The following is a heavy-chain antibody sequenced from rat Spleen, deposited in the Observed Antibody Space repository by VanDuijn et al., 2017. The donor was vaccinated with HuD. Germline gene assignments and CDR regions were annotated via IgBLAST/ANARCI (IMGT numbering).Heavy chain of an antibody. V-gene: IGHV5-29*01. CDR3: ARDPGWGVMDA. CDR2: INYDGRST. J-gene: IGHJ4*01. Sequence: EVQLVESGGGLVQPGRSMKLSCAASGFTFKNYDMAWVRQAPTKGLEWVASINYDGRSTFYRDSVRDRFTISRDNGKNTLYLQMNSLQTEDIATYYCARDPGWGVMDAWGQGASVTVSS. D-gene: IGHD1-4*01. CDR1: GFTFKNYD.